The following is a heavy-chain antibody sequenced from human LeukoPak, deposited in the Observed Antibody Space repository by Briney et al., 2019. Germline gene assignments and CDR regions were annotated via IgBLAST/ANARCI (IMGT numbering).Heavy chain of an antibody. J-gene: IGHJ4*02. CDR3: ARDQEISGYSYGLIDY. Sequence: ASVKVSCKASGYTFTSYGISWVRQAPGQGLEWMGRISAHNGNTNYAQKLQGRVTMTTDTSTSTAYMELRSLRSDDTAVYYSARDQEISGYSYGLIDYWGQGTLVTVSS. CDR2: ISAHNGNT. V-gene: IGHV1-18*01. D-gene: IGHD5-18*01. CDR1: GYTFTSYG.